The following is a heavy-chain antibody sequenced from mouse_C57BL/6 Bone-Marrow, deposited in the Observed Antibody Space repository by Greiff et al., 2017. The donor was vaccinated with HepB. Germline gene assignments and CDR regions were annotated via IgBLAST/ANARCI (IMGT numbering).Heavy chain of an antibody. CDR2: ISNGGGST. Sequence: EVQRVESGGGLVQPGGSLKLSCAASGFTFSDYYMYWVRQTPEKRLEWVAYISNGGGSTYYPDTVKGRFTISRDNAKNTLYLQMSRLKSEDTAMYYCARRDNDGYYLFAYWGQGTLVTVSA. D-gene: IGHD2-3*01. J-gene: IGHJ3*01. CDR3: ARRDNDGYYLFAY. V-gene: IGHV5-12*01. CDR1: GFTFSDYY.